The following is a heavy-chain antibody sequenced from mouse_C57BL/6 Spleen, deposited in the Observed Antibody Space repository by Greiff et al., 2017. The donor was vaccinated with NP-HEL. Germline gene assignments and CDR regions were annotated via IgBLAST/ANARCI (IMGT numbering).Heavy chain of an antibody. CDR3: ARDRNYGSSYGFAY. D-gene: IGHD1-1*01. V-gene: IGHV3-6*01. Sequence: EVQRVESGPGLVKPSHSLSLTCSVTGYSITSGYYWNWIRQFPGNKLEWMGYISYDGSNNYNPSLKNRISITRDTSKNQFFLKLNSVTTEDTATYYCARDRNYGSSYGFAYWGQGTLVTVSA. CDR2: ISYDGSN. J-gene: IGHJ3*01. CDR1: GYSITSGYY.